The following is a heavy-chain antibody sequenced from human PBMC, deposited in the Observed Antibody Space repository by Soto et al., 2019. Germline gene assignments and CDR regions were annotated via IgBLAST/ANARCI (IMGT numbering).Heavy chain of an antibody. J-gene: IGHJ6*01. CDR2: IIPIVTTT. Sequence: QVRLVQSGAEVKKPGSSVKVSCEASGGTFSSYAVTLVRQAPAQGLEWMGGIIPIVTTTNYAQKFQGRLTISADKSTSTSYMELSSLRSEDTGVYYCARVGYKFWSRYHYYGVDVWGQGTTVIVSS. CDR1: GGTFSSYA. D-gene: IGHD3-3*01. CDR3: ARVGYKFWSRYHYYGVDV. V-gene: IGHV1-69*06.